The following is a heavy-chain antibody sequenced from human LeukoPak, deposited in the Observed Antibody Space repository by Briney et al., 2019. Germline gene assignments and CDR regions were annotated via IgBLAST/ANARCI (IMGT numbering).Heavy chain of an antibody. Sequence: GGSLRLSCAASGFTFSNYAMSWVRQAPGKGLEWVSAISGSGSSTYYADSVKGRFTISRDNSKNTLYLQMNSLRAEDTAVYYCAKDQANISPGYFDLWGRGTLVTVSS. CDR2: ISGSGSST. CDR3: AKDQANISPGYFDL. CDR1: GFTFSNYA. D-gene: IGHD2-8*01. V-gene: IGHV3-23*01. J-gene: IGHJ2*01.